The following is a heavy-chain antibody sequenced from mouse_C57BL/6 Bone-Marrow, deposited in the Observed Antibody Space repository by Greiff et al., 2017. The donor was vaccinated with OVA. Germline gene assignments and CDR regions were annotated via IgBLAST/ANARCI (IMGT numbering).Heavy chain of an antibody. CDR3: ARWYGYDPYYAMDY. CDR2: IDPSDSYT. D-gene: IGHD2-2*01. V-gene: IGHV1-50*01. Sequence: QVQLQQPGAELVKPGASVKLSCKASGYTFTSYWMQWVKQRPGQGLEWIGEIDPSDSYTNYNQKFKGKATLTVDTSSSTAYMQLSSLTSEDSAVYYCARWYGYDPYYAMDYWGQGTSVTVSS. J-gene: IGHJ4*01. CDR1: GYTFTSYW.